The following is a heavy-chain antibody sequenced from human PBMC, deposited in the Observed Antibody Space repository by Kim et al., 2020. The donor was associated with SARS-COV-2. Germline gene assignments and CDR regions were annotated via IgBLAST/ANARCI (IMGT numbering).Heavy chain of an antibody. CDR3: ARDYSSSWPVRPRPFDY. J-gene: IGHJ4*02. Sequence: LKGRVTISVDTSKNQFSLKLSSVTAADTAVYYCARDYSSSWPVRPRPFDYWGQGTLVTVSS. V-gene: IGHV4-34*01. D-gene: IGHD6-13*01.